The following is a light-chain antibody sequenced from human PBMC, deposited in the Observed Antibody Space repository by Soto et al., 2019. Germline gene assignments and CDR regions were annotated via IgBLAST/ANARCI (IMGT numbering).Light chain of an antibody. J-gene: IGLJ3*02. V-gene: IGLV2-8*01. Sequence: QSALTQPPSASGSPGQSVTISCTGTSSDVGAYKYVSWYQQYPGKAPKLMIYEVSNRPSGVPDRFSGSKSGNTASLTVSGLQAEDEADYYFTSYVGSDIWVFVGGTKLTVL. CDR1: SSDVGAYKY. CDR2: EVS. CDR3: TSYVGSDIWV.